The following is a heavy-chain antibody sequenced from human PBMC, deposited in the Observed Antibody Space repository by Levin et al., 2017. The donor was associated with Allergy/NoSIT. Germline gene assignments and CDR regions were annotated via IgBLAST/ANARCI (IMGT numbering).Heavy chain of an antibody. J-gene: IGHJ4*02. CDR3: ARGGGLTMVIAVLNYHFDL. CDR1: GDSLSSTSYY. D-gene: IGHD4/OR15-4a*01. CDR2: IYYSGTT. V-gene: IGHV4-39*07. Sequence: GSLRLSCTVSGDSLSSTSYYWAWIRQPPGTGLQWIGTIYYSGTTYYNPSLKSRVAISRDTSKRQLSVRLTSVTAADTAVYFCARGGGLTMVIAVLNYHFDLWGQGALVTVSS.